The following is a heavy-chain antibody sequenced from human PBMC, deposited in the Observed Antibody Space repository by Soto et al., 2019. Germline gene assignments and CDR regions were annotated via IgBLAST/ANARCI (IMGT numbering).Heavy chain of an antibody. CDR1: GGSISSSSYY. CDR3: ASGYYDFWSGYYTGGAWFDP. J-gene: IGHJ5*02. V-gene: IGHV4-39*01. CDR2: IYYSGST. Sequence: QLQLQESGPGLVEPSETLSLTCTVSGGSISSSSYYWGWIRQPPGKGLEWIGSIYYSGSTYYNPSLKSRVTISVDTSKNQFSLKLSSVTAADTAVYYCASGYYDFWSGYYTGGAWFDPWGQGTLVTVSS. D-gene: IGHD3-3*01.